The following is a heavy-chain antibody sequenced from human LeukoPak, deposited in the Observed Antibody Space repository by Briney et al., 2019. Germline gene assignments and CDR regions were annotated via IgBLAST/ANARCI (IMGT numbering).Heavy chain of an antibody. CDR2: IYYSGST. CDR3: ARVTYYYDSSPFDY. V-gene: IGHV4-39*07. Sequence: PSETLSLTCTVSGDSISSSSYYWGWIRQPPGKGLEWIGSIYYSGSTYYNPSLKSRVTISVDTSKNQFSLKLSSVTAADTAVYYCARVTYYYDSSPFDYWGQGTLVTVSS. D-gene: IGHD3-22*01. CDR1: GDSISSSSYY. J-gene: IGHJ4*02.